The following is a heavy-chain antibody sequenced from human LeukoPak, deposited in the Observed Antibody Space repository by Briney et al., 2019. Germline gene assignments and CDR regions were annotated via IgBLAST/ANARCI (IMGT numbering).Heavy chain of an antibody. V-gene: IGHV1-69*05. CDR3: ARGRIGPWQLVPDYYYMDV. D-gene: IGHD6-13*01. CDR1: GGTFSSYA. CDR2: IIPIFGTA. J-gene: IGHJ6*03. Sequence: SVKVSCKASGGTFSSYAISWVRQAPGQGLEWMGGIIPIFGTANYAQKFQGRVTITTDESTSTAYMELSSLRSEDTAVYYCARGRIGPWQLVPDYYYMDVWGKGTTVTVSS.